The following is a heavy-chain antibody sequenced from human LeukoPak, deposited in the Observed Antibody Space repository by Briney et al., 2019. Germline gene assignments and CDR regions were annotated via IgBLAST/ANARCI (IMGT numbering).Heavy chain of an antibody. V-gene: IGHV3-23*01. CDR3: AKDTLLWFGELSYAFDI. J-gene: IGHJ3*02. CDR2: ISGSGGST. D-gene: IGHD3-10*01. CDR1: GFTFSSYA. Sequence: GGSLRLSCAASGFTFSSYAMSWVRQAPGKGLEWVSAISGSGGSTYYADSVKGRFTISRDNSKNTLYLQMNSLRAEDTAVYYCAKDTLLWFGELSYAFDIWGQGTMVTVSS.